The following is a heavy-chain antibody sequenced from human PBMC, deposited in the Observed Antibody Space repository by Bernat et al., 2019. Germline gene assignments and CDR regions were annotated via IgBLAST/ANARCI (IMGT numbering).Heavy chain of an antibody. D-gene: IGHD5-12*01. J-gene: IGHJ3*02. Sequence: QVQLVESGGGVVQPGRSLRLSCAASGFTFSSYGMHWVRQAPGKGLEWVAVISYDGSNKYYADSVKGRFTISRDNSKNTLYLQMNSLRAEDTAVYYCAKDQSNSGYDINDAFDIWGQGTMVTVSS. V-gene: IGHV3-30*18. CDR1: GFTFSSYG. CDR2: ISYDGSNK. CDR3: AKDQSNSGYDINDAFDI.